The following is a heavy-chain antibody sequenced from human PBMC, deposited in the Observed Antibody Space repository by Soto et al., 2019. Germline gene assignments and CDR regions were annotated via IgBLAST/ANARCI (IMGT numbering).Heavy chain of an antibody. CDR2: IHYTERA. CDR1: GVSISSGGFY. Sequence: PSDTLSLTCTVSGVSISSGGFYWNWIRQRPGKGLEWMGYIHYTERAYYNPSLKSRITISVDTSNNQFSLKLNSVTAADTGVYYCARDRQIFDYFASGSGGTDVWGQGTTVTVSS. CDR3: ARDRQIFDYFASGSGGTDV. D-gene: IGHD3-10*01. J-gene: IGHJ6*02. V-gene: IGHV4-31*03.